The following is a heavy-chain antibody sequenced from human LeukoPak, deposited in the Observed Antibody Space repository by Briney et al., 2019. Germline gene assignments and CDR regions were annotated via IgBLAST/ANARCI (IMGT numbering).Heavy chain of an antibody. CDR3: ATLPGITIFGVAKGGYFDY. CDR2: ISWNSGSI. V-gene: IGHV3-9*01. CDR1: GFTFDDYA. Sequence: GGSLRLSCAASGFTFDDYAMHWVRQAPGKGLEWVSGISWNSGSIGYADSVKGRFTISRDNSKNTLYLQMNSLRAEDTAVYYCATLPGITIFGVAKGGYFDYWGQGTLVTVSS. D-gene: IGHD3-3*01. J-gene: IGHJ4*02.